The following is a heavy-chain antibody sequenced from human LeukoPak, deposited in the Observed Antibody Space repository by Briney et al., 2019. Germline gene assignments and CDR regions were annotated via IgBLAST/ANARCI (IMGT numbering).Heavy chain of an antibody. CDR3: ARGYYYGSGSLAH. Sequence: GGSLRLSCSASGFTFDDYGMSWVRQSPAKGLEWVCGISWDGDSASYVDSVKGRFNVSRDNAKNSLYLQMNSLRLEDTAFYYCARGYYYGSGSLAHWGQGSLVTVSS. V-gene: IGHV3-20*04. CDR2: ISWDGDSA. CDR1: GFTFDDYG. D-gene: IGHD3-10*01. J-gene: IGHJ4*01.